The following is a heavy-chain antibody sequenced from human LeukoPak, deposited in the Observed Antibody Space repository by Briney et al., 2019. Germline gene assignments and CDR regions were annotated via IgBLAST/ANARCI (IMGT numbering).Heavy chain of an antibody. CDR3: ARGHDFAQWFDP. D-gene: IGHD3-3*01. CDR1: GFTFSTYS. Sequence: PGGSLRLSCAASGFTFSTYSMNWVRQAPGKGLEWVSSISSSSSYIYYADSVKGRFTISRDNAKNSLYLQMNSLRAEDTAVYYCARGHDFAQWFDPWGQGTLVTVSS. V-gene: IGHV3-21*01. J-gene: IGHJ5*02. CDR2: ISSSSSYI.